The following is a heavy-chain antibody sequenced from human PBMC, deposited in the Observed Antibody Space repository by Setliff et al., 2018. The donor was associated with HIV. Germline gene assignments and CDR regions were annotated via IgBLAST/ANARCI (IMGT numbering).Heavy chain of an antibody. D-gene: IGHD3-10*01. CDR2: IYTSGIT. CDR3: ARDRRGYYYGSGSCYMDV. CDR1: GCSISSSSYY. V-gene: IGHV4-61*01. J-gene: IGHJ6*03. Sequence: SETLSLTCTVSGCSISSSSYYWSWIRQPPGKGLEWIGYIYTSGITDYNPSLKSRVTISGDTSKNQFSLKLSSVTAADTAVYYCARDRRGYYYGSGSCYMDVWGTGTTVTVSS.